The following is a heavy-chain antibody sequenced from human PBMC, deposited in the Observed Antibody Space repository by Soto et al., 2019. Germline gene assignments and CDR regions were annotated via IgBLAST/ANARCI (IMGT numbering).Heavy chain of an antibody. J-gene: IGHJ1*01. D-gene: IGHD1-26*01. Sequence: QVQLVESGGGVVQPGRSLRLSCAASGFTFSSYGMHWVRQAPGKGLEWVAVISYDGSNKYYADSVKGRFTISRDNSKNTQYLQMNSLRGGDTAVYYCARDPRTAGYYPVGFFQHWGQGTLVTVSS. CDR2: ISYDGSNK. V-gene: IGHV3-30*03. CDR1: GFTFSSYG. CDR3: ARDPRTAGYYPVGFFQH.